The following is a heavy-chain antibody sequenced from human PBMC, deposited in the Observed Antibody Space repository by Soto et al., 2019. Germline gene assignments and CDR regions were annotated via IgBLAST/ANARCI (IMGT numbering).Heavy chain of an antibody. J-gene: IGHJ2*01. CDR3: ARDNYYGSGSYYNGGYFDL. CDR2: IIPIFGTA. Sequence: RASVKVSCKASGGTFSSYAISWVRQAPGQGLEWMGGIIPIFGTANYAQKFQGRVTITADESTSTAYMELSSLRSEDTAVYYCARDNYYGSGSYYNGGYFDLWGRGTLVTVSS. V-gene: IGHV1-69*13. CDR1: GGTFSSYA. D-gene: IGHD3-10*01.